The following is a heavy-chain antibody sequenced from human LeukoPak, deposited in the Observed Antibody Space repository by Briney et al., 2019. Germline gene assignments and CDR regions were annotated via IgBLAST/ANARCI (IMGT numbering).Heavy chain of an antibody. Sequence: PSETLSLTCTVSGGSIRSSSYYWSWIRQPAGKGLEWIGRIYTSGSTNYNPSLKSRVTMSVDTSKNQFSLKLSSVTAADTAVYYCARLAYYYGSGSYYKLASYYYMDVWGKGTTVTISS. CDR3: ARLAYYYGSGSYYKLASYYYMDV. CDR1: GGSIRSSSYY. J-gene: IGHJ6*03. D-gene: IGHD3-10*01. CDR2: IYTSGST. V-gene: IGHV4-61*02.